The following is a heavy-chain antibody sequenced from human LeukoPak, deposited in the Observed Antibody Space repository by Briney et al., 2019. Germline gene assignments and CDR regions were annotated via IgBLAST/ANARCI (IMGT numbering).Heavy chain of an antibody. J-gene: IGHJ4*02. Sequence: ASVKVSCTASAYTFTNYPISWVRQIPGHGLEWMGWVSPANGHTNYAQKFQGRVIMTTDTSTTTAYMELGSLRSDDTAMYYCARNSYGYFRFFDYWGQGTLVTVSS. CDR1: AYTFTNYP. V-gene: IGHV1-18*01. CDR3: ARNSYGYFRFFDY. D-gene: IGHD5-18*01. CDR2: VSPANGHT.